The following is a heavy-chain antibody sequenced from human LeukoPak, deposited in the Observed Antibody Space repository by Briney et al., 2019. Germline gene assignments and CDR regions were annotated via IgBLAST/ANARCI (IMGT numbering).Heavy chain of an antibody. Sequence: GGSLRLSCAASGFTLSSYGMHWVRQAPGKGLEWVAVIWYDGSNKYYADSVKGRFTISRDNSKNTLYLQMNSLRAEDTAVYYCAKEKGGGEYGDLYFDYWGQGTLVTVSS. CDR2: IWYDGSNK. CDR1: GFTLSSYG. J-gene: IGHJ4*02. D-gene: IGHD4-17*01. CDR3: AKEKGGGEYGDLYFDY. V-gene: IGHV3-33*06.